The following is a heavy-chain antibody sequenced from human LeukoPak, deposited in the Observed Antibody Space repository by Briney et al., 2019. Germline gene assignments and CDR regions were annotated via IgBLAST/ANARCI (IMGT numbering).Heavy chain of an antibody. V-gene: IGHV3-15*01. J-gene: IGHJ4*02. CDR1: GFTFSNAW. Sequence: GGSLRLSCAASGFTFSNAWMSWVRQAPGKGLEWVGRIKTKTDGGTTAFAAPVKGRFTMSRDDSKNTLYLHMNSRKTEDTAMYYCTTDGYYYDSSGPINYWGQGTLVTVSS. CDR3: TTDGYYYDSSGPINY. D-gene: IGHD3-22*01. CDR2: IKTKTDGGTT.